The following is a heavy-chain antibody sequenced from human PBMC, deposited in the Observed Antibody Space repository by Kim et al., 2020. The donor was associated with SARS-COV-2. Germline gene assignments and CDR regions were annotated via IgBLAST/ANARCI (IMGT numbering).Heavy chain of an antibody. V-gene: IGHV4-34*01. D-gene: IGHD3-10*01. J-gene: IGHJ4*02. CDR2: ST. CDR3: ARGRNGGRAY. Sequence: STNYTPPLKSRVTISVDTSKNQFSLKLSSVTAADTAVYYCARGRNGGRAYWGQGTLVTVSS.